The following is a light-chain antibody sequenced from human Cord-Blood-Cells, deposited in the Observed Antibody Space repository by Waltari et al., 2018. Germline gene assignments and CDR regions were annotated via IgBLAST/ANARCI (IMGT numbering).Light chain of an antibody. Sequence: DIQMTQSPSSLSASVGDRVTITCQASQDISNYLNWYQQKPGKAPKLLIYDASNLETGVPSRFSGSGSGTDFTFTISSLQPEDIATYYCQQYEISLLTFGGGTKVEIK. V-gene: IGKV1-33*01. J-gene: IGKJ4*01. CDR3: QQYEISLLT. CDR1: QDISNY. CDR2: DAS.